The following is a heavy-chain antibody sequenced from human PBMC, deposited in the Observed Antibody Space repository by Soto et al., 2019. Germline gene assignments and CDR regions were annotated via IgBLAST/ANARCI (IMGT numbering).Heavy chain of an antibody. CDR3: ARHIGVPGTRGFDY. CDR1: GASISDNNW. V-gene: IGHV4-4*02. D-gene: IGHD6-19*01. J-gene: IGHJ4*02. CDR2: SYHSGTA. Sequence: QVQLQESGPGLVKPSGTLSLTCAVSGASISDNNWWRWVRQPPGKGLEWIGESYHSGTATYSPSLNSRVTISLDKSKNQISLQLSSVTAADSAVYYGARHIGVPGTRGFDYWGQGTLVTVSS.